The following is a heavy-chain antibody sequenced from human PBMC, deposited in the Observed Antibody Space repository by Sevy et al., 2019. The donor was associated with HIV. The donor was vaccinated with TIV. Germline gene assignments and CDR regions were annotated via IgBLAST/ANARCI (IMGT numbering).Heavy chain of an antibody. CDR1: GFTFSSYS. Sequence: GGSLRLSCAASGFTFSSYSMNWVRQAPGKGPEWVSSISSSSSYIYYADSVKGRFTISRDNAKNSLYLQMNSLRAEDTAVYYCARSGWDYDILTGYFLDAFDIWGQGTMVTVSS. D-gene: IGHD3-9*01. CDR3: ARSGWDYDILTGYFLDAFDI. CDR2: ISSSSSYI. V-gene: IGHV3-21*01. J-gene: IGHJ3*02.